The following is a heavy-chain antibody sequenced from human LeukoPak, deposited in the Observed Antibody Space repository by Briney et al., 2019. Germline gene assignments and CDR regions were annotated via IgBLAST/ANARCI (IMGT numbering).Heavy chain of an antibody. J-gene: IGHJ4*02. CDR2: ITSSSNHI. V-gene: IGHV3-21*01. CDR1: GFIFSTYD. Sequence: GGSLRLSCVASGFIFSTYDMNWVRQAPGKGLEWVSAITSSSNHINYADSVKGRFTISRDIANNSLYLQMNSLRAEDTAVYYCARVYSANGYGSGYYDYWGQGTLVTVSS. D-gene: IGHD3-10*01. CDR3: ARVYSANGYGSGYYDY.